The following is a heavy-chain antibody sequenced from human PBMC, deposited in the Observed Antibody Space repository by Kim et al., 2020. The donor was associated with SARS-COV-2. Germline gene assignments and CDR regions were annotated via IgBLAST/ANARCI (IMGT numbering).Heavy chain of an antibody. V-gene: IGHV4-39*02. D-gene: IGHD2-2*01. CDR3: ARDIRGALRGIVVVPAATFGP. J-gene: IGHJ5*02. CDR1: GGSISSSSYY. CDR2: IYYSGST. Sequence: SETLSLTCTVSGGSISSSSYYWGWIRQPPGKGLEWIGSIYYSGSTYYNPALKSLLTISVYTSKNQYSLKLSSVTAADTAVYYCARDIRGALRGIVVVPAATFGPWGQGTLVTVSS.